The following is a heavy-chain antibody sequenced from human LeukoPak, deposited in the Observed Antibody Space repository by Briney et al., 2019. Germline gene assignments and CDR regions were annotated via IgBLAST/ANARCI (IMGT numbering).Heavy chain of an antibody. CDR3: ARIYTAMVDDAFDI. J-gene: IGHJ3*02. V-gene: IGHV1-3*01. D-gene: IGHD5-18*01. CDR2: INAGNGNT. CDR1: GYTFTSYA. Sequence: ASVKVSCKASGYTFTSYAMHWVRQAPGQRLEWMGWINAGNGNTKYSQKFQGRVTITRDTSASTAYMELSSLRSEDTALYYCARIYTAMVDDAFDIWGQGTMVTVSS.